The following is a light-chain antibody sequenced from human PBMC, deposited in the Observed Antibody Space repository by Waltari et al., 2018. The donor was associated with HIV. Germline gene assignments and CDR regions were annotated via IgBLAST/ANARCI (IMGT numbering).Light chain of an antibody. J-gene: IGLJ2*01. V-gene: IGLV6-57*01. CDR2: EDS. CDR3: QSYDGTTVV. Sequence: NFILTQSHSVSESPGKTVTISCTRSSGGIGSTYITGYQQRPGRSPDTVIYEDSQRPSGVPNRFSGSVDSSSNSASLTISGLKTEDEADYFCQSYDGTTVVFGGGTRLTVL. CDR1: SGGIGSTY.